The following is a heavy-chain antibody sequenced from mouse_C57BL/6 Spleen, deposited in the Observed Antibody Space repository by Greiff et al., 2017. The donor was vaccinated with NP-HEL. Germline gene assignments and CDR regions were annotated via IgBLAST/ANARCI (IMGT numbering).Heavy chain of an antibody. CDR2: IDPEDGEN. Sequence: EVKLQESGAELVKPGASVKLSCTASGFNIKDYYMHWVKQRTEQGLEWIGRIDPEDGENKYAPKFQGTATIPADTTSITAYLQRSSLTSEDTAVYYCASGYSNDHYFDYWGQGTTLTVSS. CDR3: ASGYSNDHYFDY. D-gene: IGHD2-12*01. CDR1: GFNIKDYY. J-gene: IGHJ2*01. V-gene: IGHV14-2*01.